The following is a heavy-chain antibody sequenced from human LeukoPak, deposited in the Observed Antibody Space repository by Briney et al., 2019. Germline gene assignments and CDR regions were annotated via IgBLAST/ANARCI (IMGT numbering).Heavy chain of an antibody. Sequence: GASVKVSCKASGDTFSSYAISWVRQAPGQGLEWMGGIIPIFGTANYAQKFQGRVTITADKSTSTAYMELSSLRSEDTAVYYCASARSTGAHYYYMDVWGKGTTVTVSS. D-gene: IGHD1-14*01. V-gene: IGHV1-69*06. J-gene: IGHJ6*03. CDR2: IIPIFGTA. CDR3: ASARSTGAHYYYMDV. CDR1: GDTFSSYA.